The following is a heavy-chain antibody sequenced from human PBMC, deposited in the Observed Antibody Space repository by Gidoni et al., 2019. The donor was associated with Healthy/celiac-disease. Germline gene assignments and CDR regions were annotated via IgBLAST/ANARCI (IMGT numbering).Heavy chain of an antibody. Sequence: QVQLQESGPGLVKPSQTLSLTCTVSGGSISSGDYYWSWLRQPPGKGLEWIGYIYYSGSTYYNPSLKSRVTISVDTSKNQFSLKLSSVTAADTAVYYCARDAPDFWSGGHFDYWGQGTLVTVSS. CDR2: IYYSGST. J-gene: IGHJ4*02. V-gene: IGHV4-30-4*01. CDR1: GGSISSGDYY. CDR3: ARDAPDFWSGGHFDY. D-gene: IGHD3-3*01.